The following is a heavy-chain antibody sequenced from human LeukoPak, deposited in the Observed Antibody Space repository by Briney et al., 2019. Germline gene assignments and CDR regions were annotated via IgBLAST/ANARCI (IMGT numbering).Heavy chain of an antibody. D-gene: IGHD4-17*01. CDR3: ARRYGDYGYGWFDP. V-gene: IGHV4-61*02. CDR2: IYTSGST. CDR1: GGSISSASYY. Sequence: SETLSLTCTVSGGSISSASYYWRWIRQPAGKGLEWIGRIYTSGSTNYNPSPKSRVTISIDTSKNQFSLKLSSVTAADTAVYYCARRYGDYGYGWFDPWGQGTLVTVSS. J-gene: IGHJ5*02.